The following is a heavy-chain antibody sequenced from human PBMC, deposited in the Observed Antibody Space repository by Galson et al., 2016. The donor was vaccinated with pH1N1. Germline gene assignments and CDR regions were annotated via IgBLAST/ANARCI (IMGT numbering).Heavy chain of an antibody. Sequence: SEYTFIGYYIHWMRQAPGHGLAWMGRINPNNGDTHYAQNFQGRVTMTRDTSISTAYMELNSLRSDDTAVCYCARVNTYDSSGYYPFDYWGQGTQVTVSS. D-gene: IGHD3-22*01. CDR3: ARVNTYDSSGYYPFDY. V-gene: IGHV1-2*06. CDR2: INPNNGDT. CDR1: EYTFIGYY. J-gene: IGHJ4*02.